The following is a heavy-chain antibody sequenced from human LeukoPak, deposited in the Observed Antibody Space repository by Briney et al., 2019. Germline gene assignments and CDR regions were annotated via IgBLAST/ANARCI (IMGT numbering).Heavy chain of an antibody. V-gene: IGHV4-34*01. Sequence: SETLSLTCAVYGGSFSGYYWSWIRQPPGKGLEWIGEINHSGSTNYNPSLKSRVTISVDTSKNQISLKLSSVTAADTAVYYCARGNGSGSYYPNWFDPWGQGTLVTVSS. CDR1: GGSFSGYY. CDR2: INHSGST. D-gene: IGHD3-10*01. J-gene: IGHJ5*02. CDR3: ARGNGSGSYYPNWFDP.